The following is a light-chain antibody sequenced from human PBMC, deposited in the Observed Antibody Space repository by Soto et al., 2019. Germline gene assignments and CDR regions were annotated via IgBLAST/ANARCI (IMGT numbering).Light chain of an antibody. CDR1: QSIMTH. CDR2: TAS. Sequence: DIRMTQSQSSLSASVGDRVTITCRAIQSIMTHLNCYQHKSGKAPKLLIYTASNLHSGVPSRFSGSGSGTDFTLTSISLQADDFATYYCQQSYNTPRTFGQGTQGEI. V-gene: IGKV1-39*01. J-gene: IGKJ1*01. CDR3: QQSYNTPRT.